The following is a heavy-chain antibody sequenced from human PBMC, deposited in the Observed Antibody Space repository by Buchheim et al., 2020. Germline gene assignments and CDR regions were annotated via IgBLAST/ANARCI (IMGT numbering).Heavy chain of an antibody. D-gene: IGHD2-15*01. J-gene: IGHJ5*02. Sequence: QLQLVQSGAEVKKPGASVKVSCKTSEYTRHHTHWLRQAPGQALEWVGRVNPNTGGTQYAQKFQGRVTLTRDTSISTTYMELSSLRSEDTAVYYCARELGAHCSGGSCYSGDWFDPWGQGTL. CDR3: ARELGAHCSGGSCYSGDWFDP. CDR1: EYTRHH. CDR2: VNPNTGGT. V-gene: IGHV1-2*02.